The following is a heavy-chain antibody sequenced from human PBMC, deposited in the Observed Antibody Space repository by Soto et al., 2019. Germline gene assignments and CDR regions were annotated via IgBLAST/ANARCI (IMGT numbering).Heavy chain of an antibody. V-gene: IGHV3-23*01. J-gene: IGHJ5*02. Sequence: PGGSLRLSCAASGFTFSDYVISWVRQAPGKGLEWVSGISGGGGGTYYADSVKGRFTISRDNSKNTLYLQMNSLRADDTAVYYCAKDPYSSSQYNWFDPWGQGTLVTVSS. D-gene: IGHD6-6*01. CDR1: GFTFSDYV. CDR3: AKDPYSSSQYNWFDP. CDR2: ISGGGGGT.